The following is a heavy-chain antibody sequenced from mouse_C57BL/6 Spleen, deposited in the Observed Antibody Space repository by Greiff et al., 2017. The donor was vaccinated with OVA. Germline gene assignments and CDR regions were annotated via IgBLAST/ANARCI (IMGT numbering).Heavy chain of an antibody. CDR3: ARGVYYGNNFDY. CDR1: GFTFSDYG. J-gene: IGHJ2*01. Sequence: EVKLVESGGGLVKPGGSLKLSCAASGFTFSDYGMHWVRQAPEKGLEWVAYISSGSSTIYYADTVKGRFTISRDNAKNTLFLQMTSLMSEDTAMYYCARGVYYGNNFDYWGQGTTLTVSS. D-gene: IGHD2-1*01. V-gene: IGHV5-17*01. CDR2: ISSGSSTI.